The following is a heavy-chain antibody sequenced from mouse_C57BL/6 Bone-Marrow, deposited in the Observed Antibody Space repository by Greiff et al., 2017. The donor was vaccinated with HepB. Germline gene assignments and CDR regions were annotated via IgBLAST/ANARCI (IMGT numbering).Heavy chain of an antibody. CDR3: ARGYGSSHFDY. D-gene: IGHD1-1*01. J-gene: IGHJ2*01. CDR2: ISDGGSYT. V-gene: IGHV5-4*03. CDR1: GFTFSSYA. Sequence: EVKLVESGGGLVKPGGSLKLSCAASGFTFSSYAMSWVRQTPEKRLEWVATISDGGSYTYYPDNVKGRFTISRDNAKNNLYLQMSHLKSEDTAMYYCARGYGSSHFDYWGQGTTLTVSS.